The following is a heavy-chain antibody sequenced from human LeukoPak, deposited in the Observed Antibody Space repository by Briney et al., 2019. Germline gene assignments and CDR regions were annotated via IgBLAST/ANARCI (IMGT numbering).Heavy chain of an antibody. D-gene: IGHD3-16*01. CDR1: GGSMSSSTYK. CDR2: IYYSGST. J-gene: IGHJ4*02. Sequence: SETLSLTCTVSGGSMSSSTYKWGWIRQPPGKGLEWIGSIYYSGSTYYNPSLKSRVTIPIDKSKNQFSLKLSSVTAADTAVYYCARDGKRASMITVGGARPYFFDYWGQGILVTVSS. V-gene: IGHV4-39*07. CDR3: ARDGKRASMITVGGARPYFFDY.